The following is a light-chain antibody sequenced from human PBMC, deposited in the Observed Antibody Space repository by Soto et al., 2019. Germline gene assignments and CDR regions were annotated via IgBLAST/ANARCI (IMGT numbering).Light chain of an antibody. V-gene: IGKV1-16*02. CDR3: QQYHSYPIT. CDR1: QDITNY. J-gene: IGKJ5*01. CDR2: RAS. Sequence: DIQMTQSPSSLSASVGDRVTITCRASQDITNYLAWFQQKSGKAPKSLIYRASSLESGVPPKFSGSASGTDFTLTISSLQPEDFATYYCQQYHSYPITFGQGTRLEIK.